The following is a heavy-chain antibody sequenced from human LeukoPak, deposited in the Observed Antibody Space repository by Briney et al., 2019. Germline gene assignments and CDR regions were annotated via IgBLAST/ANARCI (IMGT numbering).Heavy chain of an antibody. D-gene: IGHD6-19*01. V-gene: IGHV3-49*04. Sequence: GGSLRLSCAASGFTFSSYAMSWVRQAPGKGLEWVGFIRSKAYGGTTEYAASVKGRFTISRDDSKSIAYLQMNSLKTEDTAVYYCTRAPYSSGWSMAEGYWGQGTLVTVSS. CDR2: IRSKAYGGTT. J-gene: IGHJ4*02. CDR3: TRAPYSSGWSMAEGY. CDR1: GFTFSSYA.